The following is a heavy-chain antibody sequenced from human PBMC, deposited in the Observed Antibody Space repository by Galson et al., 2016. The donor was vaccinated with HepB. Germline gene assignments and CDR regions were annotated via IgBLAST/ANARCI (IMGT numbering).Heavy chain of an antibody. D-gene: IGHD3-22*01. CDR3: ARLSPSYYYDSGGYYFHY. CDR2: VFYTGST. Sequence: SETLSLTCTVSGGSVSSGNYYWSWIRQPPAKGLEWIGYVFYTGSTNYNASLKSRVSISVDTSRNQFSLNLNSVTAADKAVYYCARLSPSYYYDSGGYYFHYWGQGTLVTVSS. V-gene: IGHV4-61*01. CDR1: GGSVSSGNYY. J-gene: IGHJ4*02.